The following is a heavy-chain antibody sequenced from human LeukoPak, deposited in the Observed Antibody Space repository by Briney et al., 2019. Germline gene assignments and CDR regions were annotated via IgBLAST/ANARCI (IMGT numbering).Heavy chain of an antibody. CDR2: IWYDGSNK. J-gene: IGHJ6*02. CDR3: ARDSPMVRGTYGMDV. CDR1: GFTFSSYG. V-gene: IGHV3-33*01. Sequence: PGGSLRLSCAASGFTFSSYGMHWVRQAPGKGLEWVAVIWYDGSNKYYADSVKGRFTISRDNSKNTLCLQMNSLRAEDTAVYYCARDSPMVRGTYGMDVWGQGTTVTVSS. D-gene: IGHD3-10*01.